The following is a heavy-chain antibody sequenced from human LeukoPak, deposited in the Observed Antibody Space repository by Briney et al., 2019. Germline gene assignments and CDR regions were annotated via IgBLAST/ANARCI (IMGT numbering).Heavy chain of an antibody. CDR2: INPNSSGT. CDR1: GYTFTGYY. CDR3: ARAYIVVVPAAISWFDP. D-gene: IGHD2-2*02. J-gene: IGHJ5*02. V-gene: IGHV1-2*02. Sequence: ASVKVSCKASGYTFTGYYMHWVRQAPGQGLEWMGWINPNSSGTNYAQKFQGRVTMTRDTSISTAYMELSRLRSDDTAVYYCARAYIVVVPAAISWFDPWGQGTLVTVSS.